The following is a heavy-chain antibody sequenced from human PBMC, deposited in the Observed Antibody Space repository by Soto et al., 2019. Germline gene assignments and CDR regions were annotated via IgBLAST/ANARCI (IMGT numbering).Heavy chain of an antibody. J-gene: IGHJ6*04. V-gene: IGHV3-9*01. CDR3: AKDLKDIVVWGVMAV. CDR2: ISWNSGRI. Sequence: EVQLVESGGDLVQPGRSLRLSCAASGFTFDDYAMHWVRQAPGKGLEWVSGISWNSGRIGYADSVKGRFTISRDNAKNSLYLQMNSLRAEDTALYYCAKDLKDIVVWGVMAVWGKGTTVTVSS. D-gene: IGHD3-10*01. CDR1: GFTFDDYA.